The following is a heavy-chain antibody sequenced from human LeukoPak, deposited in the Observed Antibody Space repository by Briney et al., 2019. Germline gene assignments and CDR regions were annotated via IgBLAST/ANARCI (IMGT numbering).Heavy chain of an antibody. CDR1: GFTFSTYS. D-gene: IGHD6-6*01. J-gene: IGHJ3*02. V-gene: IGHV3-21*01. CDR2: ISSSSSYI. CDR3: ARDRSSSYAFDI. Sequence: PGGSLRLSCEASGFTFSTYSMNWVRQAPGKGLEWVSSISSSSSYIYYADSVKGRFTISRDNAKNSLYLQMNSLRAEDTAVYYCARDRSSSYAFDIWGQGTMVTVSS.